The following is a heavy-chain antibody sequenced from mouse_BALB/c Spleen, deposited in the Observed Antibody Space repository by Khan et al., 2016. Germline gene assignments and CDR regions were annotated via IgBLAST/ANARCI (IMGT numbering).Heavy chain of an antibody. Sequence: QVQLKQSGAELAKPGASVKMSCKASGYTFTSYWMHWVKQRPGQGLEWIGYINPSTGYTEYNQKFKDKATLTADKSSSTAYMQLSSLTSEDSAVYYCARRPLGRGYFDYWGQGTTLTVSS. D-gene: IGHD4-1*01. J-gene: IGHJ2*01. CDR3: ARRPLGRGYFDY. CDR1: GYTFTSYW. CDR2: INPSTGYT. V-gene: IGHV1-7*01.